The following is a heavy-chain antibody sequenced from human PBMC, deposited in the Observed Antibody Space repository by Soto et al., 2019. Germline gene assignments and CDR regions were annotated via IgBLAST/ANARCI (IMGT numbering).Heavy chain of an antibody. Sequence: QVTLKESGPVLVKPTETLTLTCTVSGFSLSNARMGVSWIRQPPGKALEWLEHIFSNDEKSYSKSPKSRLTISKDTSNSQVVLTMTNMDPVDTATYYCARIPSRTIFGVVPFDYWGQGTLVTVSS. CDR2: IFSNDEK. V-gene: IGHV2-26*01. CDR3: ARIPSRTIFGVVPFDY. CDR1: GFSLSNARMG. J-gene: IGHJ4*02. D-gene: IGHD3-3*01.